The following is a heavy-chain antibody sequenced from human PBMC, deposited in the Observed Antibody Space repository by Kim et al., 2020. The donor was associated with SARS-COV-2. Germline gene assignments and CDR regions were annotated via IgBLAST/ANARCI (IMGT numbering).Heavy chain of an antibody. Sequence: SVKVSCKASGGTFSSYAISWVRQAPGQGLEWMGGIIRIFGTANYEQKFQGRVTITADESTSTADMELSSLRSEDTAVYYCARAEYSNFDLYGYYYYYYGMDVWGQGPTVTVSS. CDR1: GGTFSSYA. J-gene: IGHJ6*02. V-gene: IGHV1-69*13. CDR2: IIRIFGTA. CDR3: ARAEYSNFDLYGYYYYYYGMDV. D-gene: IGHD4-4*01.